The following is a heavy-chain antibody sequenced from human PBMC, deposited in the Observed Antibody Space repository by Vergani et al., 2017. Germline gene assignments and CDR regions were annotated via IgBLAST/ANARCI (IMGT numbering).Heavy chain of an antibody. CDR2: FDPEDGET. D-gene: IGHD2-15*01. CDR3: ATLGYCSVGSCHASFDY. V-gene: IGHV1-24*01. CDR1: GYTLTELS. J-gene: IGHJ4*02. Sequence: QVQLVPSGAEVKKPGASVKVSCKVSGYTLTELSMHWVRQAPGKGLEWMGGFDPEDGETIYAQKFQGRVTMTEDTSTDTAYMELSSLRSEDTAGYYFATLGYCSVGSCHASFDYWGQGTLVTVSS.